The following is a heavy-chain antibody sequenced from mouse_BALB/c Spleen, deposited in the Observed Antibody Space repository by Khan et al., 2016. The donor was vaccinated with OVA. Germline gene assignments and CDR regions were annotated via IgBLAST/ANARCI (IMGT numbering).Heavy chain of an antibody. V-gene: IGHV5-9-1*01. CDR1: GFTFSSFV. J-gene: IGHJ3*01. CDR3: ANGNYGWFAY. D-gene: IGHD2-1*01. CDR2: ISSAATYT. Sequence: EVELVESGGVLVEPGGSLKLSCAASGFTFSSFVMSWVRQTPEKRLEWVATISSAATYTSYPDSVKGRFTISRDNAKNTLYLQMNSLRSDDTAIYYCANGNYGWFAYWGQGTLVTVST.